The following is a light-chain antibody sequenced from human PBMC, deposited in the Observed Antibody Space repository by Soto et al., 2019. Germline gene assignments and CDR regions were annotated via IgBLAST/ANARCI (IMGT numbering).Light chain of an antibody. J-gene: IGKJ2*01. CDR1: QTVTNNY. CDR2: GAS. V-gene: IGKV3-20*01. CDR3: HYYADSPYT. Sequence: EIVLTQSPGTLSLSPGERATLSCRASQTVTNNYLAWYQQKPGQAPRLLIFGASSRATDIPDRFGGSGSGTDFTLTISSLEPEDFAVYYCHYYADSPYTFGQGTRLEI.